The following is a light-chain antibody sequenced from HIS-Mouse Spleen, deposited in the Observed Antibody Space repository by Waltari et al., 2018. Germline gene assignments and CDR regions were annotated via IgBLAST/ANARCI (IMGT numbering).Light chain of an antibody. Sequence: SYELTHPPSVSVSPGQTARITCAGYALPKTYAYWYQQKSGQAPVLVIYEDSKRPSGIPERFSGSSSGTMATLTISGAQVEDEADYYCYSTDSSGNHRVFGGGTKLTVL. V-gene: IGLV3-10*01. CDR1: ALPKTY. CDR2: EDS. CDR3: YSTDSSGNHRV. J-gene: IGLJ2*01.